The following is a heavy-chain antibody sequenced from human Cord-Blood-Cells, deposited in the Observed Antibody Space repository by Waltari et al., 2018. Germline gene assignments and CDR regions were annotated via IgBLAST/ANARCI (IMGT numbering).Heavy chain of an antibody. CDR2: MKPNSGNT. Sequence: QVQLVQSGAEVKKPGASVKVSCKASGYTFTSYDINWLRQATGQGIEGMGWMKPNSGNTGYAQKCQGRVTITRNTSISTAYMELSSLRSEDTAVYYCARGFYYYDSSGDAFDIWGQGTMVTVSS. CDR1: GYTFTSYD. D-gene: IGHD3-22*01. CDR3: ARGFYYYDSSGDAFDI. V-gene: IGHV1-8*03. J-gene: IGHJ3*02.